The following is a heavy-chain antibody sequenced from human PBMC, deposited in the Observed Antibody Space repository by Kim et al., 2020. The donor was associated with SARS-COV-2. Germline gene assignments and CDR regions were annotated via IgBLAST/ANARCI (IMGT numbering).Heavy chain of an antibody. V-gene: IGHV3-23*01. CDR1: GFTFNSYA. CDR2: ISGSSGDT. CDR3: TKGRTSDY. J-gene: IGHJ4*02. Sequence: GGSLRLSCVASGFTFNSYAMSWVRQAPGKGLEWVAVISGSSGDTYYADSVKGRFTISRDDSKNTLYLEMNSLRAEDTAMYHCTKGRTSDYWGQGTLVTVSS.